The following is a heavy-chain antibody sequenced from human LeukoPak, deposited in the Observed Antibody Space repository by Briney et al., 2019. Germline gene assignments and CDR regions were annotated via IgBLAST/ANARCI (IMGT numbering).Heavy chain of an antibody. CDR3: ASSSVLTGYYGYFDY. Sequence: PSETLSLTCSVSGGSISSYYWNWIRQPPGKGLEWIGYIYYSGSTNYNPSLKSRVTISVDTSKNQFSLKLSSVTAADTAVYYCASSSVLTGYYGYFDYWGQGTLVTVSS. CDR1: GGSISSYY. V-gene: IGHV4-59*01. D-gene: IGHD3-9*01. CDR2: IYYSGST. J-gene: IGHJ4*02.